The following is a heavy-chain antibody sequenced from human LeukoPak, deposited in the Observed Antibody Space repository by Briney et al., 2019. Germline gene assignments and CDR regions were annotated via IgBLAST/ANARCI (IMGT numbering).Heavy chain of an antibody. CDR1: GYTFTSYG. D-gene: IGHD6-6*01. J-gene: IGHJ3*02. Sequence: ASVKVSCKASGYTFTSYGISWVRQAPGQGLEWMGWISDYNGNTNYAQKLQGRVTMTTDTSTSTAYMELRSLRSDDTAVYFCARVVYSSSSRAFDIWGQGTMVTVSS. CDR3: ARVVYSSSSRAFDI. CDR2: ISDYNGNT. V-gene: IGHV1-18*01.